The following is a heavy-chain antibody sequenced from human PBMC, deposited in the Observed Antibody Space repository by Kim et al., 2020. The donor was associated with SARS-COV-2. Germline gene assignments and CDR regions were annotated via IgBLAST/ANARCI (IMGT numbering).Heavy chain of an antibody. J-gene: IGHJ6*02. CDR2: GTT. D-gene: IGHD3-16*01. V-gene: IGHV3-15*01. CDR3: TTHLVVGGV. Sequence: GTTDYAAPVKGRLTISRDDSKNTLYLQMNSLKTEDTAVYYCTTHLVVGGVWGQGTMVTVSS.